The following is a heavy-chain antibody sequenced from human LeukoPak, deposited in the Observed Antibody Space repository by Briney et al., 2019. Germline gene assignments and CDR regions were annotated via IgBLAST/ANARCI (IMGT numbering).Heavy chain of an antibody. Sequence: GESLKISCKGSGYSFTSYWIGWVRQMPGKGLEWMGIIYPGDSGTRYSPSFQGQVTISADKSISTAYLQWSSLKASDTAMYYCARPAEAGIAAARAPFDYWGQGTLVTVSS. CDR3: ARPAEAGIAAARAPFDY. CDR2: IYPGDSGT. J-gene: IGHJ4*02. CDR1: GYSFTSYW. V-gene: IGHV5-51*01. D-gene: IGHD6-13*01.